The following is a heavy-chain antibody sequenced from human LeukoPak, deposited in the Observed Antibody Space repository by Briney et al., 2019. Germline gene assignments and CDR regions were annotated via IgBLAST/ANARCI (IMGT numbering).Heavy chain of an antibody. V-gene: IGHV3-48*04. J-gene: IGHJ4*02. CDR3: ARESRLRLGELSFLDY. Sequence: PGGSLRLSCAASGFTFSTYSLNWVRQAPGEGLEWISYISTSSTTTYYADSVKGRFTISRDNAKNSLFLQMNSLRAEDTAVYYCARESRLRLGELSFLDYWGQGTLVTVSS. CDR2: ISTSSTTT. CDR1: GFTFSTYS. D-gene: IGHD3-16*02.